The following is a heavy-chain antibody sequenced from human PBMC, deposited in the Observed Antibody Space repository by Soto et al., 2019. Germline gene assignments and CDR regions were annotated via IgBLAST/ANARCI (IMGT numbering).Heavy chain of an antibody. D-gene: IGHD3-3*01. CDR1: GYTLTELS. CDR3: ATVPHSYDFWSGYQY. V-gene: IGHV1-24*01. J-gene: IGHJ4*02. CDR2: FDPEDGET. Sequence: ASVKVSCKVSGYTLTELSMHWVRQAPGKGLEWMGGFDPEDGETIYAQKFQGRVTMTEDTSTDTAYMELSSLRSEDTAVYYCATVPHSYDFWSGYQYWGQGTLVTVSS.